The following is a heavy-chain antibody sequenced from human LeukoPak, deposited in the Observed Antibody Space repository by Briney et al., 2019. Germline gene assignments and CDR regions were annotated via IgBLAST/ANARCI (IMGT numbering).Heavy chain of an antibody. Sequence: GASVKLSCKASGYTFTSHCMHWVRQAPGQGLEWMGRINPSGGSTSYAQKFQGRVTMTRDTSTSTVYMELSSLRSGDTAVYYCARDSYYDSSGSVDYWGQGTLVTVSS. V-gene: IGHV1-46*01. J-gene: IGHJ4*02. CDR2: INPSGGST. CDR1: GYTFTSHC. CDR3: ARDSYYDSSGSVDY. D-gene: IGHD3-22*01.